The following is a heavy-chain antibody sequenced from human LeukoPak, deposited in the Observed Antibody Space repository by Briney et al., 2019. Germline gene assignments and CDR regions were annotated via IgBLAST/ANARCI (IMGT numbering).Heavy chain of an antibody. CDR3: ARDSSSRDIDY. V-gene: IGHV3-21*01. Sequence: GGSLRLSCAASGFTFSSYTMNWVRQAPGKGLEWVSFISSSSSNIYSADSVKGRFTISRDNAKNSLYLQMNSLRAEDTAVYYCARDSSSRDIDYWGRGTLVTVSS. J-gene: IGHJ4*02. CDR2: ISSSSSNI. D-gene: IGHD6-13*01. CDR1: GFTFSSYT.